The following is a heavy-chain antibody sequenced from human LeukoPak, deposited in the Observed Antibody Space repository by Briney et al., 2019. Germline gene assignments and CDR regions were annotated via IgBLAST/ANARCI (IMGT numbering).Heavy chain of an antibody. V-gene: IGHV3-30-3*01. CDR3: ARDKMGATFDY. D-gene: IGHD1-26*01. Sequence: GGSLRLSCAASGFTFSSYAMHWVRQAPGKGLEWVAVMSYDGSNKYYADSVKGRFTISRDNSKNTLYLQMNSLRAEDTAVYYCARDKMGATFDYWGQGTLVTVSS. CDR1: GFTFSSYA. CDR2: MSYDGSNK. J-gene: IGHJ4*02.